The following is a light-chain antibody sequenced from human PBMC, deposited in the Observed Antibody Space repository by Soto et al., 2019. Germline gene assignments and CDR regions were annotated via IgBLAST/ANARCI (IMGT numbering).Light chain of an antibody. V-gene: IGKV3-20*01. CDR2: GVS. Sequence: ETVLTQSPSTLSLSPGERATLSCRASQSLSSSSLAWYRQRPGQAPRLLIYGVSTRASGIPDRFSGRGSGTDFTLTISSLEPEDFAVYYGQQYVDPPRTFGQGTKVEIK. CDR3: QQYVDPPRT. J-gene: IGKJ1*01. CDR1: QSLSSSS.